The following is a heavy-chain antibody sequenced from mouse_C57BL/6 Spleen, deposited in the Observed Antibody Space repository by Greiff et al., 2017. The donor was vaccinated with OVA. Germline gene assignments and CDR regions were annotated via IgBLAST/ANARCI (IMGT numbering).Heavy chain of an antibody. CDR2: IDPSDSET. V-gene: IGHV1-52*01. CDR3: AREGSLYAMDY. J-gene: IGHJ4*01. D-gene: IGHD1-1*02. CDR1: GYTFTSYW. Sequence: VQLQQPGAELVRPGSSVKLSCKASGYTFTSYWMHWVKQRPIQGLEWIGNIDPSDSETHSNQKFKDKATLTVEKSSSTAYMQRSSLTSEDSAVYYCAREGSLYAMDYWGQGTSVTVSS.